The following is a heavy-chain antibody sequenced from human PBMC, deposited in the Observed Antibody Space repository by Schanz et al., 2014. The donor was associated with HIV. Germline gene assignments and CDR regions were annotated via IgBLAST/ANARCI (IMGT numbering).Heavy chain of an antibody. V-gene: IGHV3-23*04. Sequence: VQLVESGGGVVQPGRSLRLSCAASGFTFDNYGMSWVRQAPGKGLEWASTISAGVGTASYADSVKGRFTISRDNSKKMLFLQMNRLRAEDTAVYYCAIRTPMISFGAFDTWGRGTMVTVSS. J-gene: IGHJ3*02. CDR2: ISAGVGTA. CDR1: GFTFDNYG. D-gene: IGHD3-16*01. CDR3: AIRTPMISFGAFDT.